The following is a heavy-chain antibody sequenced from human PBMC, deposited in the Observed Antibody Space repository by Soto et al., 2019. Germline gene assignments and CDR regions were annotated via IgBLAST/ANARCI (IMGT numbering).Heavy chain of an antibody. Sequence: GGSLRLSCAASRFTFSSYDMHWVRQATGKGLEWVSAIGTAGDTYYPGSVKGRFTISRENAKNSLYLQMNSLRAGDTAVYYCARVQGGSGWYSYYYGMDVWGQGTTVTVSS. CDR1: RFTFSSYD. D-gene: IGHD6-19*01. V-gene: IGHV3-13*01. CDR3: ARVQGGSGWYSYYYGMDV. J-gene: IGHJ6*02. CDR2: IGTAGDT.